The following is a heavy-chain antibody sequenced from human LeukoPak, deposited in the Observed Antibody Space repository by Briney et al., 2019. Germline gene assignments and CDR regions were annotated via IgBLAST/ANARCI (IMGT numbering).Heavy chain of an antibody. J-gene: IGHJ4*02. D-gene: IGHD6-13*01. CDR2: INPNSGGT. Sequence: ASVKVSCKASGYTFTGYYMHWVRQAPGQGLEWMGWINPNSGGTNYAQKFQGRVTMTRDTSISTAYMELSRLRSDDTAVYYCARVALVRAAAAGYWGQGTLVTVSS. V-gene: IGHV1-2*02. CDR1: GYTFTGYY. CDR3: ARVALVRAAAAGY.